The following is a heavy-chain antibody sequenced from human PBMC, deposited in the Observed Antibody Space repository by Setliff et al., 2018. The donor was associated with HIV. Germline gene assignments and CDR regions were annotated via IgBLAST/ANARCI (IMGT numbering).Heavy chain of an antibody. D-gene: IGHD3-10*01. CDR3: ARSLDSDFLYYFDY. J-gene: IGHJ4*02. Sequence: SETLSLTCTVSGGSISSGSYFWNWIRQPAGKGLEWIGRIYSSGITNYNPSLKSRLTISVDKSKNQFSLKLSAVTAADTAVYYCARSLDSDFLYYFDYWGQGTLVTVSS. V-gene: IGHV4-61*02. CDR1: GGSISSGSYF. CDR2: IYSSGIT.